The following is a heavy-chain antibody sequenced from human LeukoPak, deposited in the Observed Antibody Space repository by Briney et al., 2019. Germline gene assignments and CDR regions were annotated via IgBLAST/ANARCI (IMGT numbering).Heavy chain of an antibody. Sequence: GGSLRLSCTASGFTFGDYAMSWFRQAPGKGLEWVGFIRSKAYGGTTEYAASVKGRFTISRDNSKNTLYLQMNSLRAEDTAVYYCARGEPTYYYGSGSYYVRYWGQGTLVTVSS. D-gene: IGHD3-10*01. CDR1: GFTFGDYA. J-gene: IGHJ4*02. CDR2: IRSKAYGGTT. V-gene: IGHV3-49*03. CDR3: ARGEPTYYYGSGSYYVRY.